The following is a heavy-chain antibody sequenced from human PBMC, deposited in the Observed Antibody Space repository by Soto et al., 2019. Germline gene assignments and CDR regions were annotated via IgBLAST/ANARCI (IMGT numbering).Heavy chain of an antibody. CDR2: TRNKANSYTT. D-gene: IGHD3-16*02. CDR3: AREEERWGSYRYTLFDY. V-gene: IGHV3-72*01. J-gene: IGHJ4*02. CDR1: GFTFSDHY. Sequence: GSLRLSCAASGFTFSDHYMDWVRQAPGKGLEWVGRTRNKANSYTTEYAASVKGRFTISRDDSKNSLYLQMNSLKTEDTAVYYCAREEERWGSYRYTLFDYWGQGTLVTVSS.